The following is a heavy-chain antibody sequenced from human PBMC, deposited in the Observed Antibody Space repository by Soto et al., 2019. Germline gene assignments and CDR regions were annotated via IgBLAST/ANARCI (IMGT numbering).Heavy chain of an antibody. J-gene: IGHJ4*02. CDR2: ISSTTNYI. V-gene: IGHV3-21*06. CDR1: GFTFTRYS. CDR3: ARESEDLTSNFDY. Sequence: PGGALRLSCSASGFTFTRYSMNWVRQAPGKGLEWVSSISSTTNYIYYGDSMKGRFTISRDNAKNSLYLEMNSLRAEDTAVYYCARESEDLTSNFDYWGQGTLVTVSS.